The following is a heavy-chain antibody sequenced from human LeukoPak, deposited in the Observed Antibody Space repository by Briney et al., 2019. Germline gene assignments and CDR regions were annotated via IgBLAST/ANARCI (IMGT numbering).Heavy chain of an antibody. J-gene: IGHJ5*02. CDR1: GGTFNNSA. CDR3: ARDVHGDYGSGWFDP. D-gene: IGHD4-17*01. Sequence: ASVKVSCKTSGGTFNNSAISWVRQAPGQGLEWLGGIMPLFGTAGYAQKFQGRVTITKDESARTVYLELTSLTSDDTAVYYCARDVHGDYGSGWFDPWGQGTLVSVSS. CDR2: IMPLFGTA. V-gene: IGHV1-69*05.